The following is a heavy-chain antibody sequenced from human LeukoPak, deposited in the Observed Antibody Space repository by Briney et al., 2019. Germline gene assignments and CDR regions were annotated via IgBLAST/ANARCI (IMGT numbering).Heavy chain of an antibody. CDR1: GFRFDDSA. J-gene: IGHJ3*02. Sequence: GGSLRLSCAAFGFRFDDSAMHWVRQAPGKGLEWVSAISGSGGSTYYADSVKGRFTISRDNSKNTLYLQMNSLRAEDTAVYYCAKAQSRLLSWFDIWGQGTMVTVSS. CDR2: ISGSGGST. V-gene: IGHV3-23*01. D-gene: IGHD6-25*01. CDR3: AKAQSRLLSWFDI.